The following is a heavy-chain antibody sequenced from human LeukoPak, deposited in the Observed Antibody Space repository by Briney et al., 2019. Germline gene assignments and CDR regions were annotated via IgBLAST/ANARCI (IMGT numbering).Heavy chain of an antibody. CDR1: GFRFSNYA. V-gene: IGHV3-23*01. D-gene: IGHD3-9*01. CDR3: AKWGDYDVLTGYYVFDY. CDR2: ITGSGGNT. J-gene: IGHJ4*02. Sequence: AGNLSLSCAASGFRFSNYAMSWVRQAQGKGLGWVSAITGSGGNTYYADSVKGRFTISRDNSKNTVFLQMNSLRAEDTAVYYCAKWGDYDVLTGYYVFDYWGQGTLVTVSS.